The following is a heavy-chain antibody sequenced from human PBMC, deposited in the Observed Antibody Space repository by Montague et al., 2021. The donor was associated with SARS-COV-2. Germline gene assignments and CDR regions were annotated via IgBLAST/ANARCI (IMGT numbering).Heavy chain of an antibody. CDR2: VFYTGST. CDR1: GDSISRSTFY. J-gene: IGHJ4*02. D-gene: IGHD6-19*01. CDR3: ARHFIWGSGWPPGY. Sequence: SETLSLTCSVSGDSISRSTFYWGWIRQPPGQGLEWIGSVFYTGSTYFNPSLKSRVTISVDTSKNQFSLTLSYATAADTAVYYCARHFIWGSGWPPGYWGQGTLVTVSS. V-gene: IGHV4-39*01.